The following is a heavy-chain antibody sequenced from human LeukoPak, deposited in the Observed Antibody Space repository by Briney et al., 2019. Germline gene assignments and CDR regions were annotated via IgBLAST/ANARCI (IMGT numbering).Heavy chain of an antibody. D-gene: IGHD6-25*01. CDR3: ARGRTAADY. CDR1: GFTFSSYN. J-gene: IGHJ4*02. V-gene: IGHV3-48*01. CDR2: ISSSSSII. Sequence: PGGSLRLSRAASGFTFSSYNMNWVRQAPGKGLEWVSYISSSSSIIYYADSVKGRFTISRDNAKNSLHLQMNSLRAEDTAVYYCARGRTAADYWGQGTLVTVSS.